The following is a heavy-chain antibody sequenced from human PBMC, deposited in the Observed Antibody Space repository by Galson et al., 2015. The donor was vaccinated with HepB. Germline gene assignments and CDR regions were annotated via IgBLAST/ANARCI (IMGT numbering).Heavy chain of an antibody. J-gene: IGHJ5*02. CDR1: GFTFSSYA. Sequence: LRLSCAASGFTFSSYAMSWIRQPPGKGLEWIGEINHSGSTNYNPSLKSRVTISVDTSKNQFSLKLSSVTAADTAVYYCARGHAKYYGSGSYYKRWGGGIDPWGQGTLVTVSS. CDR2: INHSGST. V-gene: IGHV4-34*01. CDR3: ARGHAKYYGSGSYYKRWGGGIDP. D-gene: IGHD3-10*01.